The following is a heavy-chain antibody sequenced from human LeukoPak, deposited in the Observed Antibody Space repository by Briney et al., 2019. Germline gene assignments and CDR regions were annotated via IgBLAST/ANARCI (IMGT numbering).Heavy chain of an antibody. CDR3: ARSIDCTNGVCYLSFDY. CDR1: GYTFTSYY. D-gene: IGHD2-8*01. CDR2: INPNSGGT. V-gene: IGHV1-2*04. J-gene: IGHJ4*02. Sequence: GASVKVSCKASGYTFTSYYMHWVRQAPGQGLEWMGIINPNSGGTNYAQKFQGWVTMTRDTSISTAYMELSRLRSDDTAVYYCARSIDCTNGVCYLSFDYWGQGTLVTVSS.